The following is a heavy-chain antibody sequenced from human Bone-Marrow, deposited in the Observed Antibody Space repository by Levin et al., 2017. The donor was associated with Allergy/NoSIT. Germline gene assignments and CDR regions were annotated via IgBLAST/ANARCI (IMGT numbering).Heavy chain of an antibody. V-gene: IGHV3-64D*06. CDR2: ISSNGGST. J-gene: IGHJ6*03. D-gene: IGHD4-11*01. CDR1: GFTFSSYA. CDR3: VKESTTVTTYPNYYYYMDV. Sequence: PGGSLRLSCSASGFTFSSYAMHWVRQAPGKGLEYVSAISSNGGSTYYADSVKGRFTISRDNSKNTLYLQMSSLRAEDTAVYYCVKESTTVTTYPNYYYYMDVWGKGTTVTVSS.